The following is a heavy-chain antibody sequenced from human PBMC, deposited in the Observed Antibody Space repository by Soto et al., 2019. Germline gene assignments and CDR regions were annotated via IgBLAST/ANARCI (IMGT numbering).Heavy chain of an antibody. CDR2: ISYDGSNK. CDR1: GFTFSSYG. CDR3: AKPGPMVRGVHSPFDY. D-gene: IGHD3-10*01. V-gene: IGHV3-30*18. Sequence: QVQLVESGGGVVQPGRSLRLSCAASGFTFSSYGMHWVRQAPGKGLEWVAVISYDGSNKYYADSVKGRFTISRDNSKNTLYLQMNSLRAEDTAVYYCAKPGPMVRGVHSPFDYWGQGALVTVSS. J-gene: IGHJ4*02.